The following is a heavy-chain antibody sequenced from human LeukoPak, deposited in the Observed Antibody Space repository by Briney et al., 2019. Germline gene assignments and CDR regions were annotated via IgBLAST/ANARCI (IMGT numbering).Heavy chain of an antibody. Sequence: PSETLSLTSTVAGGSIGSYYCSWIRQPQGRGMGWIGYTYYIGSTNCNPPLKSRVTISVDTSKTQFSLKLSSVTAADTAVYYWARSGSRSYYFDYWGQGTLVTVSS. CDR1: GGSIGSYY. J-gene: IGHJ4*02. CDR3: ARSGSRSYYFDY. CDR2: TYYIGST. D-gene: IGHD3-10*01. V-gene: IGHV4-59*01.